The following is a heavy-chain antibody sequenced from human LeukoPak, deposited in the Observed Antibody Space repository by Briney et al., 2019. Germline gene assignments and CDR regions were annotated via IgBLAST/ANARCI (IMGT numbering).Heavy chain of an antibody. Sequence: GGSLRLSCAASGFTVSNNYMSWVRQAPGKGLEWVSLIYSGGSTYYADSVKGRFTISRDNSKNTLYLQMNSLRAEDTAVYYCARGTPSSSGWLYYGMDVWGQGTTVTVSS. CDR2: IYSGGST. V-gene: IGHV3-53*05. CDR1: GFTVSNNY. J-gene: IGHJ6*02. D-gene: IGHD6-19*01. CDR3: ARGTPSSSGWLYYGMDV.